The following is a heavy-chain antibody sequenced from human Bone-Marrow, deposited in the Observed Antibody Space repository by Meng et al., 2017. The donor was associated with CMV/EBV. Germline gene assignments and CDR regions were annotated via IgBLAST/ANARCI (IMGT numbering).Heavy chain of an antibody. V-gene: IGHV1-18*01. CDR1: GYTFTSYG. D-gene: IGHD2-2*01. Sequence: ASVKVSCKASGYTFTSYGISWVRQAPGQGLEWMGWISAYNGNTNYAQKLQGRVTMTTDTSTSTAYMELRSLRSDDTAVYYCARVEYQLLSKDYYYYGMDVWGQGTTVTVS. CDR3: ARVEYQLLSKDYYYYGMDV. CDR2: ISAYNGNT. J-gene: IGHJ6*02.